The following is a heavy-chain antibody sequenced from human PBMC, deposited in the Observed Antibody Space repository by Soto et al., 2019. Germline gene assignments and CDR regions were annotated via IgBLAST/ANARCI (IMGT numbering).Heavy chain of an antibody. CDR1: GDTNSTGGYS. V-gene: IGHV4-30-2*01. J-gene: IGHJ5*02. CDR2: TYPSGNP. CDR3: SSETYGDYGGYVDR. D-gene: IGHD4-17*01. Sequence: HLQLQESGSRLVKTSETLSLTCGVSGDTNSTGGYSSYWIRQPPGTALEWLGHTYPSGNPYYNPSLQSRVILSVDRSKNQVSLNVSSVTAADTAVYYWSSETYGDYGGYVDRWGQGRMVTFPS.